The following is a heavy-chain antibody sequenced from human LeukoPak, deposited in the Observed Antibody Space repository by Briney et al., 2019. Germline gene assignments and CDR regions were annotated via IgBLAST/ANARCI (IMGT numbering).Heavy chain of an antibody. CDR3: AIAKGELWLNRATLY. CDR2: ISSSSSYI. CDR1: GFTFSSYW. V-gene: IGHV3-21*01. J-gene: IGHJ4*02. D-gene: IGHD5-18*01. Sequence: PGGSLRLSCAASGFTFSSYWMHWVRQAPGKGLEWVSSISSSSSYIYYADSVKGRFTISRDNAKNSLYMQTNSLRAEDTAVYYCAIAKGELWLNRATLYWGQGTLVTVS.